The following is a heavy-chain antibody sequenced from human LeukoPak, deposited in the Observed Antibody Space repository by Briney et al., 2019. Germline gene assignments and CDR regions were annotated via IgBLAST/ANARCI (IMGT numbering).Heavy chain of an antibody. D-gene: IGHD3-3*01. CDR3: ARVTAYDFWSGYQNYYFDY. V-gene: IGHV4-30-2*01. J-gene: IGHJ4*02. CDR1: GGSISSCGYS. CDR2: IYHSGST. Sequence: SQTLSLTCAVSGGSISSCGYSWSWIRQPPGKGLEWIGYIYHSGSTYYNPSLKSRVTISVDRSKNQFSLKLSSVTAADTAVYYCARVTAYDFWSGYQNYYFDYWGQGTLVTVSS.